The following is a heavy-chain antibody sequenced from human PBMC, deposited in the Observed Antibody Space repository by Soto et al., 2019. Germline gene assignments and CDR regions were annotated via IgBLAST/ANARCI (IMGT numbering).Heavy chain of an antibody. D-gene: IGHD2-21*02. Sequence: QITLKESGPTLVKPTQTLTLTCTFSGFSLSTGGLGVGWIRQPPGEALEWLALIYWDDDKRYSPSLRSRLTITKDTATHQVVLIMTNVDPVDTATYYCVHSRCGGDCLRSSSSHYYYGMDVWGQGTTVTVSS. V-gene: IGHV2-5*02. J-gene: IGHJ6*02. CDR1: GFSLSTGGLG. CDR2: IYWDDDK. CDR3: VHSRCGGDCLRSSSSHYYYGMDV.